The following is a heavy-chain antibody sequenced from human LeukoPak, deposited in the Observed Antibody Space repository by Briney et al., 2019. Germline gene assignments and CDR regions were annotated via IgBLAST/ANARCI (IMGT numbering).Heavy chain of an antibody. CDR1: GFTFSSYE. V-gene: IGHV3-30*02. Sequence: PGGSLRLSCAASGFTFSSYEMNWVRQAPGKGLEWVAFIRYDGSNKYYADSVKGRFTISRDNSKNTLYLQMNSLRAEDTAVYYCAKDDRGGATYFDYWGQGTLVTVSS. CDR2: IRYDGSNK. D-gene: IGHD1-26*01. CDR3: AKDDRGGATYFDY. J-gene: IGHJ4*02.